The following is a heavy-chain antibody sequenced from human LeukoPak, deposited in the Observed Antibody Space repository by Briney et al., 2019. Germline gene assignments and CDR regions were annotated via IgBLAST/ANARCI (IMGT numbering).Heavy chain of an antibody. CDR1: GFTFDDYA. Sequence: GGSLRLSCTASGFTFDDYAMSWFRQAPGEGLEWVGFIRSKAYGGTPEYAASVKGRFTISRDDSKSIAYLQMNSLKTEDTAVYYCTRDILSGGSPTPPFDYWGQGTLVTVSS. J-gene: IGHJ4*02. CDR2: IRSKAYGGTP. V-gene: IGHV3-49*03. CDR3: TRDILSGGSPTPPFDY. D-gene: IGHD2-15*01.